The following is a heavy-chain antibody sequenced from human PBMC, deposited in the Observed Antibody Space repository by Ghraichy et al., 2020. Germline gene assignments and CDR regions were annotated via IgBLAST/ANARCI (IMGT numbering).Heavy chain of an antibody. Sequence: GGSLRLSCAASGFTFDDYAMHWVRQAPGKGLEWVSLISGDGGSTYYADSVKGRFTISRDNSKNSLYLQMNSLRTEDTALYYCAKAYYYDSSGYYYLFAFDIWGQGTMVTVSS. J-gene: IGHJ3*02. CDR3: AKAYYYDSSGYYYLFAFDI. CDR1: GFTFDDYA. V-gene: IGHV3-43*02. D-gene: IGHD3-22*01. CDR2: ISGDGGST.